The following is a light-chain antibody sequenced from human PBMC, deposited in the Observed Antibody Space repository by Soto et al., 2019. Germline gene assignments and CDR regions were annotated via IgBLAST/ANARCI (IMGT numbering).Light chain of an antibody. J-gene: IGLJ2*01. CDR3: ATWDGSLPGEV. CDR2: DNN. CDR1: SSNIGNNY. V-gene: IGLV1-51*01. Sequence: QSVLTQSTSVSAAPGQKVTISCSGSSSNIGNNYVSWYQQLPGTAPKLLIYDNNKRPSVIPDRFSGSKSGTSGTLDITGLQTGDEADYYCATWDGSLPGEVFGGGTKLTVL.